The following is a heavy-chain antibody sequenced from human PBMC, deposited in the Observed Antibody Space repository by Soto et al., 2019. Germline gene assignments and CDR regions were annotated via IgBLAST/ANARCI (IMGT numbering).Heavy chain of an antibody. Sequence: GGSLRLSCAASGFTFSSYSMNWVRQAPGKGLEWVSYISSSSSTIYYADSVKGRFTISRDNAKNSLYLQMNSLRAEDTAVYYCARGFEYSSSSLDYWGQGTLVTDSS. V-gene: IGHV3-48*01. CDR2: ISSSSSTI. D-gene: IGHD6-6*01. CDR1: GFTFSSYS. CDR3: ARGFEYSSSSLDY. J-gene: IGHJ4*02.